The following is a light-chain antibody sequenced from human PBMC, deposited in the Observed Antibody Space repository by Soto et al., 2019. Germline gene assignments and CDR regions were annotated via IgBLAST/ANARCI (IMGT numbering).Light chain of an antibody. V-gene: IGLV2-14*03. CDR3: CSYTSTSTFV. J-gene: IGLJ1*01. CDR2: DVS. CDR1: SSDVGGYNY. Sequence: QSVLPQPASVSGSPGQSITISCTGTSSDVGGYNYVSWYQQHPGKAPKLMIYDVSNRPSGVSDRFSGSKSGNTASLTISGLLAKDGADYYCCSYTSTSTFVFGTGTKVTVL.